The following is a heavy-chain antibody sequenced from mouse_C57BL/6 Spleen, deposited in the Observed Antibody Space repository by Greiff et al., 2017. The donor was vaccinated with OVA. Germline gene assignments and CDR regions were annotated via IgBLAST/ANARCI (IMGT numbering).Heavy chain of an antibody. D-gene: IGHD2-3*01. V-gene: IGHV1-15*01. CDR3: TRSDGGWRLAD. Sequence: VQLQQSGAELVRPGASVTLSCKASGYTFTDYEMHWVKQTPVHGLEWIGAIDPETGGTAYNQKFKGKAILTADKSSSTAYMELRSLTSEDSAVYYCTRSDGGWRLADWGQGTLVTVSA. CDR2: IDPETGGT. J-gene: IGHJ3*01. CDR1: GYTFTDYE.